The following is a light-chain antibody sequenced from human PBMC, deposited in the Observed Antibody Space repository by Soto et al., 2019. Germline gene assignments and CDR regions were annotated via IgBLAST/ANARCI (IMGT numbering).Light chain of an antibody. Sequence: QSALTQPASLSGSPGQSITISCTGTSSDVGGYNSVSWYQQHPGKAPKVIIFDVSSRPSGVSSRFSGSKSGNTASLTISGLQAEEEADYYCCSYGSASTLYVFGAGTKLTVL. CDR3: CSYGSASTLYV. J-gene: IGLJ1*01. V-gene: IGLV2-14*03. CDR1: SSDVGGYNS. CDR2: DVS.